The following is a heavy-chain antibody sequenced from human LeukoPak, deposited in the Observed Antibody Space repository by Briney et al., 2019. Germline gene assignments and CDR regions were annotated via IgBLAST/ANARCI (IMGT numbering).Heavy chain of an antibody. CDR3: AKDLTWSGPVGFDM. Sequence: PGGSLRLSCVVSGFTFSSYGMHWVRQAPGKGLEWVAFIRYDGTNKYYADSVKGRFTVSRDNSKNTLYLQMNSLRGEDTAVYYCAKDLTWSGPVGFDMWGQGTLVTVSS. V-gene: IGHV3-30*02. J-gene: IGHJ3*02. CDR2: IRYDGTNK. D-gene: IGHD3-3*01. CDR1: GFTFSSYG.